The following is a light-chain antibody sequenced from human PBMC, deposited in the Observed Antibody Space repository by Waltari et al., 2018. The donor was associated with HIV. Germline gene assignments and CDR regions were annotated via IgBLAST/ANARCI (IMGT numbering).Light chain of an antibody. CDR2: KTS. J-gene: IGKJ2*01. CDR1: QTLLYSDGYKY. V-gene: IGKV2-28*01. CDR3: MQALQAYS. Sequence: IVMTQSQLSLPVTPGESASISCRSSQTLLYSDGYKYLDWYQQKPGQSPRLLIYKTSNRASGVSDRFSGSASGTDFTLRISRVEAEDVGVYYCMQALQAYSFGQGTKLEIK.